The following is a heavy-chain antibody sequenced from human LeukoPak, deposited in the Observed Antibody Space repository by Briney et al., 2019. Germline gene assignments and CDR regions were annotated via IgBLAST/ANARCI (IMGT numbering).Heavy chain of an antibody. CDR1: GFTFSSYE. CDR3: AKGYSSGWSEGFLDY. Sequence: GGSLRLSCAASGFTFSSYEMNWVRQAPGKGLEWVSYISSSGSTIYYADSVKGRFTISRDSSKNTLFLQMNRLRPEDAAVYYCAKGYSSGWSEGFLDYWGQGTLVTVSS. CDR2: ISSSGSTI. J-gene: IGHJ4*02. V-gene: IGHV3-48*03. D-gene: IGHD6-19*01.